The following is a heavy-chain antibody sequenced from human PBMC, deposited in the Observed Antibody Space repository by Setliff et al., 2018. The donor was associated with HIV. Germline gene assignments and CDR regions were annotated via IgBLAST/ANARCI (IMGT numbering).Heavy chain of an antibody. J-gene: IGHJ6*02. D-gene: IGHD4-17*01. CDR2: IYYSGST. Sequence: LSLTCTVSGDSISSYYWSWIRQPPGKGLEWIGYIYYSGSTNYNPSLKSRVTISVDTPKNQFSLRLSSVTAADTAVYYCARDGDYNYYGMDVWGQGTTVTVSS. CDR3: ARDGDYNYYGMDV. V-gene: IGHV4-59*01. CDR1: GDSISSYY.